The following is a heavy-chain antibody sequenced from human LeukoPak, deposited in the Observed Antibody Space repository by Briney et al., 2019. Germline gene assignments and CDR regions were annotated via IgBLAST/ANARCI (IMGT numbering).Heavy chain of an antibody. J-gene: IGHJ3*02. CDR2: INPNSGGT. Sequence: ASVKVSCKASGYTFTGYYMHWVRQAPGQGLEWMGWINPNSGGTNYAQKFQGRVTMTRDTSISTAYMELSRLRSDDTAMYYCARELRYYDSSGDAFDIWGQGTMVTVSS. D-gene: IGHD3-22*01. V-gene: IGHV1-2*02. CDR3: ARELRYYDSSGDAFDI. CDR1: GYTFTGYY.